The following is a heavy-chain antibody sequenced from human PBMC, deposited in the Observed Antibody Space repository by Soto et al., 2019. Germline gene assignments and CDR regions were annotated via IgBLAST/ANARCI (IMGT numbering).Heavy chain of an antibody. Sequence: GGSLRLSCSASGFTFSIYAMHWVRQAPGKGLEYVSSISINGGSTHYADSVKGRFTISRDNSKNTQYLQMSSLRADDTALYYCVKGEYYYDSSGYYPFDYWGQGSLVTVSS. CDR3: VKGEYYYDSSGYYPFDY. CDR1: GFTFSIYA. CDR2: ISINGGST. D-gene: IGHD3-22*01. V-gene: IGHV3-64D*06. J-gene: IGHJ4*02.